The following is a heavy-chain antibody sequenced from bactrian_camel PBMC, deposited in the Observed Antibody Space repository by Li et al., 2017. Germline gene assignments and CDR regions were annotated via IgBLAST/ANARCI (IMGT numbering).Heavy chain of an antibody. CDR1: GYFYSSYC. CDR2: IDKDGST. J-gene: IGHJ4*01. D-gene: IGHD5*01. CDR3: VTWGNY. V-gene: IGHV3S26*01. Sequence: HVQLVESGGGSVQAGGSLRLSCAASGYFYSSYCMGWFRQAPGKEREGVAAIDKDGSTSYADSVKGRFTVSRDVAKNSLYLQMNDLKSEDTALYYCVTWGNYWGQGTQVTVS.